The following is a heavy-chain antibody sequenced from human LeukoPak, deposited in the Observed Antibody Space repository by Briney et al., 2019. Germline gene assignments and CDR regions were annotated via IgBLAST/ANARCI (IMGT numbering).Heavy chain of an antibody. J-gene: IGHJ5*02. CDR3: AKVQDYDFWSGYYSPENWFDP. V-gene: IGHV3-23*01. Sequence: PGGSLRLSCAASGFTFSSYAMSWVRQAPGKGLEWVSAISGSGGSTYYADSVKGRFTISRDNSKNTLYLQMNSLRAEDTAVYYCAKVQDYDFWSGYYSPENWFDPWGQGTLVTVSS. CDR1: GFTFSSYA. D-gene: IGHD3-3*01. CDR2: ISGSGGST.